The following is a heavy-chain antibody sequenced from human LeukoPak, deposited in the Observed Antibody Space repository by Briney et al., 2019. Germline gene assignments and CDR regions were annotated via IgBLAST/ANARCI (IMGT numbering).Heavy chain of an antibody. CDR2: INAGNGNT. CDR1: GYTFTSYA. V-gene: IGHV1-3*01. D-gene: IGHD6-19*01. J-gene: IGHJ3*02. CDR3: ARAAEARSAFDI. Sequence: ASVKVSCKASGYTFTSYAMHWVRQAPGQRLEWMGWINAGNGNTKYSQKFQGRVTITRDTSASTAYMELSSLRSEDTAVYYCARAAEARSAFDIWGQGTMVTVSS.